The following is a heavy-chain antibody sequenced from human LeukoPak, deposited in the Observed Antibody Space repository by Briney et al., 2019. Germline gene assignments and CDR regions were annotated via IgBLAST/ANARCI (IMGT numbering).Heavy chain of an antibody. CDR1: GGSISSGSYS. D-gene: IGHD7-27*01. CDR3: ARFSPRAMGNYLDF. V-gene: IGHV4-30-2*01. Sequence: SETLSLTCAVSGGSISSGSYSWSWIRQPPGKGLEWIGYIYTRGSTYYNPSLKSRVILSLDKSANQFSLNLSSVTAADTAVYYCARFSPRAMGNYLDFWGQGTLVTVSS. CDR2: IYTRGST. J-gene: IGHJ4*02.